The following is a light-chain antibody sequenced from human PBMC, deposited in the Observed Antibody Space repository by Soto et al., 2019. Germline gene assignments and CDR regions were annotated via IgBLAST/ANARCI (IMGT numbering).Light chain of an antibody. V-gene: IGLV1-44*01. CDR3: AAWDDRLDVSV. J-gene: IGLJ1*01. CDR2: STS. CDR1: TSNIGSNT. Sequence: QSLLTQAPSASGARGQIFAMSCSGSTSNIGSNTVTWYQQLPGTAPKLLIYSTSQRSSGVPGRFSGSKYGASASLSISGLQSDDEADYYCAAWDDRLDVSVFGTGTKVTVL.